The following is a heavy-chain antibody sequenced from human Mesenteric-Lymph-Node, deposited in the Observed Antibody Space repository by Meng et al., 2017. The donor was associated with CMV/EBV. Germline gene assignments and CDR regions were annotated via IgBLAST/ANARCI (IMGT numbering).Heavy chain of an antibody. CDR3: ARNLSLDYTRSSGAFDV. CDR1: CGSISSSSYY. J-gene: IGHJ3*01. Sequence: ESLKISCTVSCGSISSSSYYWGWTRQPPGKGLEWIGSIYYSGSASYNPSLSSRVTISVDTSKNEFSLTLSSLTAADTGVYYCARNLSLDYTRSSGAFDVWGQGTMVTVSS. CDR2: IYYSGSA. V-gene: IGHV4-39*07. D-gene: IGHD6-6*01.